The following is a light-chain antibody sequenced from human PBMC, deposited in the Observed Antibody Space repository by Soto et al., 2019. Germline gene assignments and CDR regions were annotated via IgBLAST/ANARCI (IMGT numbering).Light chain of an antibody. Sequence: EIVLTQSPGTLSLSPGERATLSCRASQSVSSSYLAWYQQKPGQAPRLLIDGASSRATGIPDRFSGSGSGTDFTLTISRLEPEECAVYYCQQYGSSPAFGGGTKVEIK. V-gene: IGKV3-20*01. CDR3: QQYGSSPA. CDR2: GAS. CDR1: QSVSSSY. J-gene: IGKJ4*01.